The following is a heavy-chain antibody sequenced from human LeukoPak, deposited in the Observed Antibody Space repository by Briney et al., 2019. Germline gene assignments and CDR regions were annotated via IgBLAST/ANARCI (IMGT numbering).Heavy chain of an antibody. CDR1: GGSISSYY. V-gene: IGHV4-59*01. Sequence: SETLSLTCTVSGGSISSYYWSWIRQPPGKGLEWIGYIYYSGSTNYNPSLKSRVTISVDTSKNQFSLKLSSVTAADTAVYYCGRSLRSSWYLPFDYWGQGTLVTVSS. CDR2: IYYSGST. CDR3: GRSLRSSWYLPFDY. D-gene: IGHD6-13*01. J-gene: IGHJ4*02.